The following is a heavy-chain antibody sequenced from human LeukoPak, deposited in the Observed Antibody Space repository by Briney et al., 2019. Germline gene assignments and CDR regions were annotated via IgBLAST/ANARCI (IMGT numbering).Heavy chain of an antibody. V-gene: IGHV3-7*01. CDR3: ARNPRRLDY. J-gene: IGHJ4*02. CDR1: GFTFSSYW. CDR2: IKQDGSDK. Sequence: GGSLRLSWAASGFTFSSYWMSWVRQAPGKGLEWVANIKQDGSDKYYVDSVKGRFTISRDNAKNSLYLQVNSLRAEATAVYYCARNPRRLDYWGQGTLVTVSS. D-gene: IGHD6-25*01.